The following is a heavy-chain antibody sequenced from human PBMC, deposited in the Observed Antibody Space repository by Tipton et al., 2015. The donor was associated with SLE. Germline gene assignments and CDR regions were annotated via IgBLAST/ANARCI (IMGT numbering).Heavy chain of an antibody. CDR3: ATYESSWSSFDY. J-gene: IGHJ4*02. V-gene: IGHV3-30*04. CDR2: MSSDGTLI. Sequence: SLRLSCAASGFTLSSYAMHWVRQAPGKGLDWVSVMSSDGTLIYYSDSVKGRFTISRDNSKNMLYLEMNSLRAEDTAVYYCATYESSWSSFDYWGQGTLVTVSA. CDR1: GFTLSSYA. D-gene: IGHD6-13*01.